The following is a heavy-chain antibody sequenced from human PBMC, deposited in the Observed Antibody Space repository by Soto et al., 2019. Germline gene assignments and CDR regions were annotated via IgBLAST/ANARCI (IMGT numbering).Heavy chain of an antibody. V-gene: IGHV1-46*01. CDR1: GDTSTTSY. CDR2: INPGGGST. D-gene: IGHD4-17*01. J-gene: IGHJ4*02. Sequence: QVQLLQSGAEVKKLGAAVKISCAASGDTSTTSYIHWVRQAPGHGLECVGVINPGGGSTSYGQNFQDRVTMTTDTATRTVFLEISSLRLEDTAIYYSAREAYGDSVPGYWGQGTLVSVSS. CDR3: AREAYGDSVPGY.